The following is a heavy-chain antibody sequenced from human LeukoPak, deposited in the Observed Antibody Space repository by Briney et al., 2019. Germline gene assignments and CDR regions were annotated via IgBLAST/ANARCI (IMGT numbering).Heavy chain of an antibody. J-gene: IGHJ3*01. CDR2: IYTGGAT. Sequence: AGGSLRLSCAASGFTFSNYWMSWVRQAPGKGLEWVSVIYTGGATYYADSVKGRFTISRDNSKNTLYLQMNSLRAEDTAVYYCARDAMGGSSGWYRRAFDVWGQGTMVTVSS. CDR3: ARDAMGGSSGWYRRAFDV. D-gene: IGHD6-19*01. CDR1: GFTFSNYW. V-gene: IGHV3-66*01.